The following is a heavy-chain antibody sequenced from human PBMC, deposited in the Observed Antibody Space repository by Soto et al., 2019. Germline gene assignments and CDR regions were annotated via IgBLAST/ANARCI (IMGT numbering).Heavy chain of an antibody. CDR3: GGVTCPGTAEAGFDH. D-gene: IGHD3-10*02. CDR2: IWDDGSKK. Sequence: QVQLVESGGGVVQPGRSLRLSCAASGFTFSNYGMHWVRQAPGTGLEWVAVIWDDGSKKYYADSVKGRFTISRDNSKNTLFLKMNSRRSEDKAVYYCGGVTCPGTAEAGFDHWGQGTLVTVSS. J-gene: IGHJ4*02. V-gene: IGHV3-33*01. CDR1: GFTFSNYG.